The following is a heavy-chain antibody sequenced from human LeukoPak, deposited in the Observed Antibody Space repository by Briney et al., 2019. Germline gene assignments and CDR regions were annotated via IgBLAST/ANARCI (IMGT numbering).Heavy chain of an antibody. CDR1: GFTFSTYW. Sequence: GGSLRLSCAASGFTFSTYWMHWVRQDPRKGLVWVSRIKTDGSNTYYADSVKGRFTISRDNAKNTLYLQMNSLRAEDTAVYYCARDQDYWGQGTLVTVSS. J-gene: IGHJ4*02. V-gene: IGHV3-74*01. CDR2: IKTDGSNT. CDR3: ARDQDY.